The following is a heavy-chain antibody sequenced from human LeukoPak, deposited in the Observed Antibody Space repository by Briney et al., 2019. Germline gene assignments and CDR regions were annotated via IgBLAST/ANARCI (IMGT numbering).Heavy chain of an antibody. CDR3: ARGQGGNYYLDYFAY. CDR1: GGSFSTYY. D-gene: IGHD1-26*01. J-gene: IGHJ4*02. CDR2: FYYSGST. V-gene: IGHV4-59*12. Sequence: PSETLSLTCTVTGGSFSTYYWSWIRHPPGKGLEWIGHFYYSGSTNYNPSPRSRVTISVDTSRNQFSLSLTSVTAADTTVYYCARGQGGNYYLDYFAYWGQGALVTVSS.